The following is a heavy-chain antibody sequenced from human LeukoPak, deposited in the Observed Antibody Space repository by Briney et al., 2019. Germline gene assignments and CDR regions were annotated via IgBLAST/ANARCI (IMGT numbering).Heavy chain of an antibody. J-gene: IGHJ3*02. CDR2: ISTSGSTI. CDR1: GFTFSSYS. V-gene: IGHV3-48*02. Sequence: GGSLRLSCAASGFTFSSYSMNWVRQAPGKGLEWVSYISTSGSTIYYADSVKGRFTISRDNAKNSLFLQMNSLRDEDTAVYYCARGYAYAFDIWGQGTMVTVSS. D-gene: IGHD5-12*01. CDR3: ARGYAYAFDI.